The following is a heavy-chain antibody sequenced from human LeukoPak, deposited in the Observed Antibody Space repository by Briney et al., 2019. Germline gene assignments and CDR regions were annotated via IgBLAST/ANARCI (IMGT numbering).Heavy chain of an antibody. D-gene: IGHD6-19*01. V-gene: IGHV1-18*01. CDR1: GYTFTSYG. CDR3: ARDGVYSSGWYGPSAYYYYYYMDV. CDR2: ISAYNGNT. Sequence: ASVKVSCKASGYTFTSYGISWVRQAPGQGLEWMGWISAYNGNTNYAQKLQGRVTMTTDTSTSTAYMELRSLRSDDTAVYYCARDGVYSSGWYGPSAYYYYYYMDVWGKGTRSPSP. J-gene: IGHJ6*03.